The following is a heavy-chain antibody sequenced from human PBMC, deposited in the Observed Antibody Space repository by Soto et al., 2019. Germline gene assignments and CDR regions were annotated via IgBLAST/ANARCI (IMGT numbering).Heavy chain of an antibody. D-gene: IGHD5-12*01. CDR2: ISIYNGNT. J-gene: IGHJ4*02. Sequence: QVQLVQSATEVKRPGDSVKVSCKASSYSLPTSAIGWVRQAPGQGLEWLGWISIYNGNTNYAQTVQGRVAMTPDTSTRTAYMELRSLKSDDTALYYCATADSGHKFQYWGQGTLVNVSS. V-gene: IGHV1-18*01. CDR3: ATADSGHKFQY. CDR1: SYSLPTSA.